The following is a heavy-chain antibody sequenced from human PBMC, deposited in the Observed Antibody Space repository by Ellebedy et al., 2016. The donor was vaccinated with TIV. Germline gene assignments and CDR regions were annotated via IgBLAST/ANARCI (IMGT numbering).Heavy chain of an antibody. CDR1: GYSFTNYW. D-gene: IGHD6-19*01. V-gene: IGHV5-10-1*01. CDR2: IDPTDSYT. J-gene: IGHJ4*02. Sequence: GESLKISCSGSGYSFTNYWISWVRQMPGKGLEWMGKIDPTDSYTNYSPSFQGHVTISADKSISTAYLQWSGLKASDTAMYYCTRRTSSGYDYWGQGTLVTVSS. CDR3: TRRTSSGYDY.